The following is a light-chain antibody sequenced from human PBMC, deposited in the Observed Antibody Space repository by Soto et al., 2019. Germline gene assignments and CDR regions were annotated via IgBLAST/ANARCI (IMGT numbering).Light chain of an antibody. CDR2: EVS. J-gene: IGLJ1*01. Sequence: QSVLTQPPSASGSPGQSVTISCTGTSSDVGGYNYVSWYQQHPGKAPKLMIYEVSKRPSGVPDRFSGSKSGNTASLTVSGLLAEDEADYYCSSYAGSNNLRNVFCTGTKLTVL. V-gene: IGLV2-8*01. CDR3: SSYAGSNNLRNV. CDR1: SSDVGGYNY.